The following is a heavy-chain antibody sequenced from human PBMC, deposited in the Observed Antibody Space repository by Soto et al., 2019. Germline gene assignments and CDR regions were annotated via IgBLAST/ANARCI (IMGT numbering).Heavy chain of an antibody. J-gene: IGHJ5*02. CDR2: IYYGGTT. V-gene: IGHV4-59*08. CDR1: GGSFSPNY. Sequence: QVPLQESGPGLVKPSETLSLSCTFSGGSFSPNYWRWIRPPPGKGLEWVAYIYYGGTTSYNPSLKRRGSISLETSKSQFSLRLTSVTAADTAVYYCARLVAYYQAPDPWGPGTLVTVSS. CDR3: ARLVAYYQAPDP. D-gene: IGHD2-21*01.